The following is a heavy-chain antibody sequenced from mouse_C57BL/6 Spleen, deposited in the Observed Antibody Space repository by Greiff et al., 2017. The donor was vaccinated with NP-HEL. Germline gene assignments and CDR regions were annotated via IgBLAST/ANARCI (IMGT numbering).Heavy chain of an antibody. Sequence: VQLQQSGPVLVKPGASVKMSCKASGYTFTDYYMNWVKQSHGKSLEWIGVINPYNGGTSYNQKFKGKATLTVDKSSSTAYMELNSLTSEDSAVYYCARFYYGTRYFDYWGKGTTLTVSS. J-gene: IGHJ2*01. CDR2: INPYNGGT. CDR3: ARFYYGTRYFDY. D-gene: IGHD1-1*01. CDR1: GYTFTDYY. V-gene: IGHV1-19*01.